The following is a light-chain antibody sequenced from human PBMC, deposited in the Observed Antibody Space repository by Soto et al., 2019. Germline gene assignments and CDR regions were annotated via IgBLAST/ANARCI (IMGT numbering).Light chain of an antibody. CDR3: SSYTITSAYWV. V-gene: IGLV2-14*03. Sequence: QYALTQPASVSGSPGQSITISCTGTSSDIGDYKYVSWYQQHPGNPPKIIIYDVSDRPSGVSNRFSGSKSGNTASLTISGLQAEDEANYYCSSYTITSAYWVFGGGTKLTVL. CDR1: SSDIGDYKY. CDR2: DVS. J-gene: IGLJ3*02.